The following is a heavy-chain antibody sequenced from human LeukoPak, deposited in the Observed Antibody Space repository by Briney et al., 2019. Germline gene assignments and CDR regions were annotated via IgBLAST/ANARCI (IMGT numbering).Heavy chain of an antibody. Sequence: GGSLRLSCAASGSTFSSYSINWVRQAPGKGLEWVSSISSSSDHIAYADSVKGRFTISRDNAKNALYLQVNSLRAEDTAVYYCARGVVPAAFDYWGQGTLVTVSS. CDR3: ARGVVPAAFDY. D-gene: IGHD2-2*01. V-gene: IGHV3-21*01. J-gene: IGHJ4*02. CDR1: GSTFSSYS. CDR2: ISSSSDHI.